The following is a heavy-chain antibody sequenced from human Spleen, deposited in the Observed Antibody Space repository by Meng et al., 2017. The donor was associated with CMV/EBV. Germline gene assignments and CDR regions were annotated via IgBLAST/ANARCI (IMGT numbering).Heavy chain of an antibody. Sequence: ASVKVSCKASGYTFTSYGISWVRQAPGQGLEWMGWLSAYNGNTNYAQKLQGRVTMTTDTSTSTAYMELRSLRSDDTAVYYCARDIGGAVVVPAAIIGMDVWGQGTTVTVSS. D-gene: IGHD2-2*01. CDR3: ARDIGGAVVVPAAIIGMDV. J-gene: IGHJ6*02. CDR2: LSAYNGNT. CDR1: GYTFTSYG. V-gene: IGHV1-18*01.